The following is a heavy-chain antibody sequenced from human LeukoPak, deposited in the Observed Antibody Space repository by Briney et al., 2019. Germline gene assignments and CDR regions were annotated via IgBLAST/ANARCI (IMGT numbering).Heavy chain of an antibody. Sequence: GVSLRLSCAASGFTFSAYAMAWVRQAPGKGLEWVSTIYDDNTYYADSVKGRFAISTDNSKNTLYLQMNSLRVEDTAVYFCAARKVRGVWFYLDYSGQGALVTVSS. J-gene: IGHJ4*02. CDR2: IYDDNT. V-gene: IGHV3-23*01. CDR3: AARKVRGVWFYLDY. CDR1: GFTFSAYA. D-gene: IGHD3-10*01.